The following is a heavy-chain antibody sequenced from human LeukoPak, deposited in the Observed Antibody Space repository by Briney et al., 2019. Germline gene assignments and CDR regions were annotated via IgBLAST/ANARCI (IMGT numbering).Heavy chain of an antibody. CDR3: ARTTLGGASFDP. V-gene: IGHV4-30-4*08. J-gene: IGHJ5*02. CDR2: IYYNGST. CDR1: GGSISSGDYY. Sequence: SETLSLTCTVSGGSISSGDYYWSWLRQPPGKGLEWIGYIYYNGSTYYNPSLKSRVTISVDTSKNQYSLKLSSVTAPDTAVYYCARTTLGGASFDPWGQGTLVTVSS. D-gene: IGHD1-26*01.